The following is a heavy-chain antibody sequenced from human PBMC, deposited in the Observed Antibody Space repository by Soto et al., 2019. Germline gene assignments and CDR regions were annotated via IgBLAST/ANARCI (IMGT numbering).Heavy chain of an antibody. V-gene: IGHV4-4*02. Sequence: TLSLTCAVSGGSISSSNWWSWVRQPPGKGLEWIGEIYHSGSTNYNPSLKSRVTISVDKSKNQFSLKLSSVTAADTAVYYCASDKRPSIAARPNTKYYYYGMDVWGQGTTVTVSS. CDR1: GGSISSSNW. CDR3: ASDKRPSIAARPNTKYYYYGMDV. D-gene: IGHD6-6*01. CDR2: IYHSGST. J-gene: IGHJ6*02.